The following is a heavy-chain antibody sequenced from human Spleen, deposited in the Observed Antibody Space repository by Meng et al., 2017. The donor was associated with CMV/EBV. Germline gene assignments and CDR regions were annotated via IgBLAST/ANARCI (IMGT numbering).Heavy chain of an antibody. D-gene: IGHD1-26*01. CDR1: GGTFSSHS. CDR2: IIPILGIA. V-gene: IGHV1-69*04. CDR3: ARDSLGSGSYWTHFDY. Sequence: SVKVSCKASGGTFSSHSFSWVRQAPGQGLEWMGRIIPILGIANYAQKFQGRVTITADKSTSTAYMELSSLRSEDTAVYYCARDSLGSGSYWTHFDYWGQGTLVTVSS. J-gene: IGHJ4*02.